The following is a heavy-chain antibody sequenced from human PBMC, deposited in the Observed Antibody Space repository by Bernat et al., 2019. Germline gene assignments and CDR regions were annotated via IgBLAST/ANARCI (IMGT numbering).Heavy chain of an antibody. CDR2: IYWDGDK. V-gene: IGHV2-5*02. Sequence: QITLKESGPTLVKPTQTLTLTCTFSGFSLSTSGVGVGWIRQLPGKALEWLALIYWDGDKRYSPSLKSRLTITKDTSKNQVVLTMTNMDPVDTATYYCAHRTYGFFAGAIIAKDVFDIWGQGTMVTVSS. J-gene: IGHJ3*02. CDR1: GFSLSTSGVG. D-gene: IGHD3-3*01. CDR3: AHRTYGFFAGAIIAKDVFDI.